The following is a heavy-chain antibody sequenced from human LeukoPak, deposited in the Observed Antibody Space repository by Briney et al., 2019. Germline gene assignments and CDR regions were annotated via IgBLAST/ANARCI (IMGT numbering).Heavy chain of an antibody. CDR1: GGSFSGYY. CDR2: INHSGST. Sequence: PSETLSLTCAVYGGSFSGYYWSWIRQPPGKGLEWIGEINHSGSTNYNPSLKSRVTISVDTSKNQFSLKLSSVTAADTAVYYCARYRALGYCSGGSCYSGRLNYYFDYWGQGTLVTVSS. J-gene: IGHJ4*02. V-gene: IGHV4-34*01. D-gene: IGHD2-15*01. CDR3: ARYRALGYCSGGSCYSGRLNYYFDY.